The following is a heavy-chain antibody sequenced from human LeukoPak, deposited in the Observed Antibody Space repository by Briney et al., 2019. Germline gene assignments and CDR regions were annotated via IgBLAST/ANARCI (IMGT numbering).Heavy chain of an antibody. D-gene: IGHD3-10*01. Sequence: SVKVSCKASGGTFSSYAISWVRQAPGQGLEWMGRIIPILGIANYAQKFQGRVTITADKSTSTAYMELSSLRSEDTAVYYCASGEWLHAFDIWGQETMVTVSS. V-gene: IGHV1-69*04. CDR1: GGTFSSYA. CDR3: ASGEWLHAFDI. CDR2: IIPILGIA. J-gene: IGHJ3*02.